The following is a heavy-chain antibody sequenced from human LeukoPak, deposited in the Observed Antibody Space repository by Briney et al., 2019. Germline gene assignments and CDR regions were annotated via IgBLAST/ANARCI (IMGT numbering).Heavy chain of an antibody. V-gene: IGHV1-2*02. D-gene: IGHD3-9*01. CDR1: GYTFTGYY. J-gene: IGHJ4*02. CDR2: INPNSGGT. Sequence: GASVKVSCKASGYTFTGYYMHWVRQAPGQGLEWMGWINPNSGGTNYAQKFQGRVTMTRDTSISTAYMELSRLRSDDTAVYYCVARYFDWLFYFDYWGQGTLVTVSS. CDR3: VARYFDWLFYFDY.